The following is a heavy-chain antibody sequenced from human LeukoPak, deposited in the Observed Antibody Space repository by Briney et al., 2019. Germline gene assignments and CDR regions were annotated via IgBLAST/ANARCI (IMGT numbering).Heavy chain of an antibody. V-gene: IGHV3-7*01. CDR3: ARAFDY. Sequence: DSVKGRFTISRDNAKNSLYLQMNSQRDEDTAVYYCARAFDYWGQGTLVAVSS. J-gene: IGHJ4*02.